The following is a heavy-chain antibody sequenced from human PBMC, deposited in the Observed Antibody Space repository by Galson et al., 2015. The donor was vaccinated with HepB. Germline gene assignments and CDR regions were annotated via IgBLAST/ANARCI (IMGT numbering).Heavy chain of an antibody. CDR2: ISRSGGTT. J-gene: IGHJ4*02. D-gene: IGHD5-18*01. CDR1: EFTFSSYA. CDR3: VRSADISMGRGGDY. Sequence: SLRLSCAASEFTFSSYAMHWVLQAPGKGLEYVSGISRSGGTTYYGNSVEGRFTISRDNSDNTLYLQMGSLRAEDTAVYYCVRSADISMGRGGDYWGQGTLVTVSS. V-gene: IGHV3-64*01.